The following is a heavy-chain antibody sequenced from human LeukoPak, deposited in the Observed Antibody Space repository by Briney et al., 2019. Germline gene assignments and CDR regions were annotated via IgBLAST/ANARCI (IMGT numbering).Heavy chain of an antibody. CDR2: IYYTGST. J-gene: IGHJ4*02. Sequence: KPSETLSLTCTVSGGSISSYYWSWIRQPPGKGLEWIGYIYYTGSTNYSPSLKSRVIISVDTSKNQFSLKLSSVTAADTAVYYCARHLGSGYSYGCGFDCWGQGTLVTVSS. CDR3: ARHLGSGYSYGCGFDC. D-gene: IGHD5-18*01. CDR1: GGSISSYY. V-gene: IGHV4-59*08.